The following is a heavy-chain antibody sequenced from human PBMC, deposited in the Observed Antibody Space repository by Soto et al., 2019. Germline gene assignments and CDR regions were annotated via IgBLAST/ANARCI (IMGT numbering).Heavy chain of an antibody. CDR2: INHSGST. D-gene: IGHD2-2*01. Sequence: SETLSLTCAVYGGSFSGYYWSWIRQPPGKGLEWIGEINHSGSTNYNPSLKSRVTISVDTSKNQFSLKLSSVTAADTAVYYCARALRVVPAAMSYYYYMDVWGKGTTVTVSS. J-gene: IGHJ6*03. CDR3: ARALRVVPAAMSYYYYMDV. V-gene: IGHV4-34*01. CDR1: GGSFSGYY.